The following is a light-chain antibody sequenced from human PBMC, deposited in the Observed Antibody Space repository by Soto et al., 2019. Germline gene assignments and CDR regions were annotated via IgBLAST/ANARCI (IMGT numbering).Light chain of an antibody. J-gene: IGKJ1*01. V-gene: IGKV3-15*01. Sequence: IVMTQSPATLSGSPGGRPTLSWMASQSISDKLAWYIQTPGQAPRLLIYGASTRATGIPARFSGSGSWTDLALTISILQTEDFAVYYCQQDYHLLSWTFGQGTNVDIK. CDR1: QSISDK. CDR3: QQDYHLLSWT. CDR2: GAS.